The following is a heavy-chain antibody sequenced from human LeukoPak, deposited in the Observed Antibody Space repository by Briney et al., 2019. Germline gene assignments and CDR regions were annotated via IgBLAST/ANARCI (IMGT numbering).Heavy chain of an antibody. CDR2: INHSGST. J-gene: IGHJ4*02. D-gene: IGHD3-3*01. CDR3: ARVSRKEWSLDY. V-gene: IGHV4-34*01. Sequence: NPSETLSLTCAVYGGSFSGYYWSWIRQPPGKGLEWIGEINHSGSTYYNPSLKSRVTISVDTSKNQFSLKLSSVTAADTAVYYCARVSRKEWSLDYWGQGTLVTVSS. CDR1: GGSFSGYY.